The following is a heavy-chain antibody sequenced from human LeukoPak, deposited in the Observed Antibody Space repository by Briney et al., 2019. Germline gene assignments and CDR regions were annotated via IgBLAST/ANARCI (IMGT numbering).Heavy chain of an antibody. D-gene: IGHD2-15*01. J-gene: IGHJ4*02. CDR1: GFTFSNYG. CDR3: AGGLLGCGGSSCYPTDY. V-gene: IGHV3-30*03. CDR2: ISDDGRNE. Sequence: GGSLRLSCAASGFTFSNYGTHWVRQAPGKGLEWVAVISDDGRNEYYVDSVKGRFTISRDNSNNMLYLEMISLRAEDTAVYYCAGGLLGCGGSSCYPTDYWGQGILVTVSS.